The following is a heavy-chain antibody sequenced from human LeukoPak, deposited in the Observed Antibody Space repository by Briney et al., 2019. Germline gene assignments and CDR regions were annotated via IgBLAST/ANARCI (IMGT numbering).Heavy chain of an antibody. CDR3: ASTNYYGSGSPLDY. V-gene: IGHV4-59*08. CDR1: GGSISSYY. Sequence: SETPSLTCTVSGGSISSYYWSWIRQPPGKGLEWIGYIYYSGSTNYNPSLKSRVTISVDTSKNQFSLKLSSVTAADTAVYYCASTNYYGSGSPLDYWGQGTLVTVSS. CDR2: IYYSGST. J-gene: IGHJ4*02. D-gene: IGHD3-10*01.